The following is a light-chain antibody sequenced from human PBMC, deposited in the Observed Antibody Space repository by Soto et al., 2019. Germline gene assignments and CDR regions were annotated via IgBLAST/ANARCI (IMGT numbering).Light chain of an antibody. Sequence: QSVLTQPPSASGAPGQRVTISCSGSRSNIGSNTVNWYQQLPGTAPKLLIYSHNQRPSGFPDRFSVSESGTSASLAISGLQSEDEADYYCATWDDNLDGYVFGTGTKLTV. CDR1: RSNIGSNT. CDR2: SHN. J-gene: IGLJ1*01. V-gene: IGLV1-44*01. CDR3: ATWDDNLDGYV.